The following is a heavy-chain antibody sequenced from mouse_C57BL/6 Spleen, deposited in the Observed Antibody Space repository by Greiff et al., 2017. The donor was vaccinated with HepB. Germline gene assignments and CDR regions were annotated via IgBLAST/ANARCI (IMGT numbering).Heavy chain of an antibody. J-gene: IGHJ2*01. D-gene: IGHD2-5*01. Sequence: EVKLMESGPGLVKPSQSLSLTCSVTGYSITSGYYWNWIRQFPGNKLEWMGYISYDGSNNYNPSLKNRISITRDTSKNQFFLKLNSVTTEDTATYYCARDSNYEYFDYWGQGTTLTVSS. V-gene: IGHV3-6*01. CDR2: ISYDGSN. CDR3: ARDSNYEYFDY. CDR1: GYSITSGYY.